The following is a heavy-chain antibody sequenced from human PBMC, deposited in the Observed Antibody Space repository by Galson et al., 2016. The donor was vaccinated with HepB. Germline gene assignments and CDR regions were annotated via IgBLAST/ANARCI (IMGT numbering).Heavy chain of an antibody. CDR1: GDSVKRYY. V-gene: IGHV4-59*02. J-gene: IGHJ4*01. CDR3: ARGMETWREASFQI. Sequence: SETLSLTCIVSGDSVKRYYWTWIRQSPGKGLEWIGNFYYTGDTKYNPSLKSRATISVDTSKNQFSLTLRSVTAADTSFYYCARGMETWREASFQIWGHGVLVTVSS. D-gene: IGHD5-24*01. CDR2: FYYTGDT.